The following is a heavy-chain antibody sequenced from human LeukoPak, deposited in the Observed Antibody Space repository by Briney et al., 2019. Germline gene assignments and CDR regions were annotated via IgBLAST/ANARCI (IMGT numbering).Heavy chain of an antibody. CDR3: ARDPPSLSCVDV. V-gene: IGHV3-7*01. Sequence: GGSLRLSCAASGFSFSNYWMNWVRQSPGKGLEWVANIKYDGTQQTYMDSVKGRFTISLDNAKNSLYLQMNSLRVEDTAVYYCARDPPSLSCVDVWGKGTTVTVSS. CDR2: IKYDGTQQ. J-gene: IGHJ6*04. D-gene: IGHD3-16*02. CDR1: GFSFSNYW.